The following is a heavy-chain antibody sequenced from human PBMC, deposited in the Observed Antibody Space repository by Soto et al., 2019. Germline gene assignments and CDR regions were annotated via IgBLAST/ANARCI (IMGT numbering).Heavy chain of an antibody. CDR2: ISSSSTI. J-gene: IGHJ6*02. Sequence: GGSLRLSCAASGFTFSSYSMNWVRQAPGKGLEWVSYISSSSTIYYADSVKGRFTISRDNAKNSLYLQMNSLRDEDTAVYYCARDDYGDYYYGMDVWGQGTTVTVSS. CDR1: GFTFSSYS. D-gene: IGHD4-17*01. CDR3: ARDDYGDYYYGMDV. V-gene: IGHV3-48*02.